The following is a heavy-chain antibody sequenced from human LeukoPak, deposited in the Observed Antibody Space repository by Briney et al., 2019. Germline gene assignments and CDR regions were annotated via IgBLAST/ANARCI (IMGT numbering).Heavy chain of an antibody. D-gene: IGHD1-26*01. J-gene: IGHJ5*02. CDR2: ISSSGSTI. CDR1: GFTFSDYY. CDR3: ARDNSVGDNAWWFDP. Sequence: GGSLRLSCAASGFTFSDYYMSWIRQAPGKGLEWVSYISSSGSTIYYADSVKGRFTISRDNAKSSLYLQMSSLRSEDTAIYYCARDNSVGDNAWWFDPWGQGTLVTVSS. V-gene: IGHV3-11*01.